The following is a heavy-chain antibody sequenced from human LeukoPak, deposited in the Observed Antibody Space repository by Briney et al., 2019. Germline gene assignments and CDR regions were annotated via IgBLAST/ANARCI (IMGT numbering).Heavy chain of an antibody. CDR1: GFTFIRYW. V-gene: IGHV3-21*01. J-gene: IGHJ4*02. CDR3: AREGDGYNSPIDY. CDR2: ISSSSSYI. D-gene: IGHD5-24*01. Sequence: GGSLRLSCAASGFTFIRYWMSWVRQAPGKGLEWVSSISSSSSYIYNADSVKGRFTISRDNAKNSLSLQMNSLRAEDTAVYYCAREGDGYNSPIDYWGQGTLVTVSS.